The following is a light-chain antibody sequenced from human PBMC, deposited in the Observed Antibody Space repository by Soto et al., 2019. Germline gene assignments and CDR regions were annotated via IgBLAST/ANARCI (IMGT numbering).Light chain of an antibody. CDR2: AAS. V-gene: IGKV1-8*01. CDR1: QDIANY. J-gene: IGKJ1*01. Sequence: AIRMTQSPSSLSASTGDRVTIACRASQDIANYLAWYRQKPGKAPKLLIFAASTLHSAVPSRFSGSRSGTDFTLTISSLQSEDFATYYCQQYYAYPRTFGQGTKVEIK. CDR3: QQYYAYPRT.